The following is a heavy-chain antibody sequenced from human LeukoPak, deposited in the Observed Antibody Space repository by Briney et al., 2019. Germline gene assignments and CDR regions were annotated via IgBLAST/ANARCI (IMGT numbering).Heavy chain of an antibody. V-gene: IGHV3-74*01. D-gene: IGHD3-22*01. J-gene: IGHJ3*02. CDR1: GFTFSSSW. CDR2: INSDGSST. Sequence: GGSLRLSCAASGFTFSSSWMHWVRQAPGKGLVWVSRINSDGSSTNYADSVKGRFTISRDNAKNTLYLQMDSLRAEDSALYYCARGGRGSAAVVAPRSFDIWGQGTMVTVSS. CDR3: ARGGRGSAAVVAPRSFDI.